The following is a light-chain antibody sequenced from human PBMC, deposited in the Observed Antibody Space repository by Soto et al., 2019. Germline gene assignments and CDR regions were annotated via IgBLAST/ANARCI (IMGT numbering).Light chain of an antibody. Sequence: DIQMTRSPSSVSASVGDIVTITCRASQGIRRWLAWYQQKPGKAPKLLIYAASSLQSGVPSRLRGSGYGTDFTITISSMKNEDFETYYCQQANSFTITFGQGTRLEIK. CDR2: AAS. CDR3: QQANSFTIT. J-gene: IGKJ5*01. V-gene: IGKV1D-12*01. CDR1: QGIRRW.